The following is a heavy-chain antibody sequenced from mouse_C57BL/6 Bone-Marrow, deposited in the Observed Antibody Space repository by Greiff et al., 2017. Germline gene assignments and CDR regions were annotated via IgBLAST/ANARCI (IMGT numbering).Heavy chain of an antibody. CDR1: GYTFTSYW. J-gene: IGHJ1*03. Sequence: QVQLQQPGAELVMPGASVKLSCKASGYTFTSYWMHWVKQRPGQGLEWIGEIDPSDSYTNYNQKFKGKSTLTVDKSSSTAYMQLSSLTSEDSAVYYCEREGLAGTCWYFDVWGTGTTVTVSS. D-gene: IGHD4-1*01. CDR3: EREGLAGTCWYFDV. CDR2: IDPSDSYT. V-gene: IGHV1-69*01.